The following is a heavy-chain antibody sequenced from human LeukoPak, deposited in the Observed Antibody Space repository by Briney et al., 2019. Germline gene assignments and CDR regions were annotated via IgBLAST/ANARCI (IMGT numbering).Heavy chain of an antibody. CDR1: GGSISSYY. CDR2: IYYSGST. D-gene: IGHD6-13*01. CDR3: ARITPAAAEGDWFDP. V-gene: IGHV4-59*01. Sequence: SETLSLTCTVSGGSISSYYWSWIRQPPGKGLEWIGYIYYSGSTNYNPSLKSRVTISVDTSKNQFSLKLSSVTAADTAVYYWARITPAAAEGDWFDPWGQGTLVTVSS. J-gene: IGHJ5*02.